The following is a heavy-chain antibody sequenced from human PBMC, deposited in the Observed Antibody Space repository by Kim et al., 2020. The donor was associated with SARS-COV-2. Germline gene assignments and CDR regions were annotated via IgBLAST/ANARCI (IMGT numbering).Heavy chain of an antibody. J-gene: IGHJ5*02. D-gene: IGHD5-18*01. CDR2: IYYSGST. Sequence: SETLSLTCTVSGGSISSSSYYWGWIRQPPGKGLEWIGSIYYSGSTYYNPSLKSRVTISVDTSKNQFSLKLSSVTAADTAVYYCARHIRSQLWVHWFDPWGQGTLVTVSS. CDR1: GGSISSSSYY. V-gene: IGHV4-39*01. CDR3: ARHIRSQLWVHWFDP.